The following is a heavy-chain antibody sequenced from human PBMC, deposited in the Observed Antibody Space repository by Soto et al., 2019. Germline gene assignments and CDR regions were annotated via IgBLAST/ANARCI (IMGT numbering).Heavy chain of an antibody. V-gene: IGHV3-48*02. D-gene: IGHD3-22*01. Sequence: LRLSCAASGFTFSSYSMNWVRQAPGKGLEWVSYISSSSSTIYYADSVKGRFTISRDNAKNSLYLQMNSLRDEDTAVYYCARDIGYYDSSGYYYGRDAFDIWGQGTMVTVSS. CDR1: GFTFSSYS. CDR2: ISSSSSTI. J-gene: IGHJ3*02. CDR3: ARDIGYYDSSGYYYGRDAFDI.